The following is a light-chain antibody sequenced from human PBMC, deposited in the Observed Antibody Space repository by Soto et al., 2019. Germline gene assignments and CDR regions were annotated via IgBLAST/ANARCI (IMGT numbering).Light chain of an antibody. J-gene: IGKJ2*01. CDR1: QGIRND. CDR3: IKHNIYPYT. CDR2: AAS. Sequence: DIQMTQSPSSLSASVGDRVTITCRASQGIRNDLGWYQQKPGKAPKRLIYAASSLQSGVPSRFSGSGSGTELTHTISSLHPEDVATYSGIKHNIYPYTFGQGTQLEI. V-gene: IGKV1-17*01.